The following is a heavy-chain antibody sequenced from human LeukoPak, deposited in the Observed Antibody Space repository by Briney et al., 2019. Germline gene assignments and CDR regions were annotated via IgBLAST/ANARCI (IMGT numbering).Heavy chain of an antibody. Sequence: GGSLRLSCAASGFAVSTNYLSWVRQAPGKGLEWVSVIYSDGGTYYTDSVKGRFTISRDNSKNTLYLQMNSLRPEDTAVYYCARDQRSESYYPWGWLDPWGQGTLVTVSS. V-gene: IGHV3-66*02. D-gene: IGHD1-26*01. CDR2: IYSDGGT. J-gene: IGHJ5*02. CDR3: ARDQRSESYYPWGWLDP. CDR1: GFAVSTNY.